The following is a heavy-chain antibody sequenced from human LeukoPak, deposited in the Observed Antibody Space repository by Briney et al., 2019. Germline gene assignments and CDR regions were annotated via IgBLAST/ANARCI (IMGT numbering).Heavy chain of an antibody. V-gene: IGHV5-51*01. J-gene: IGHJ3*01. CDR2: IYPGDSDT. CDR1: GYRFSRQG. D-gene: IGHD5-24*01. Sequence: ESLKIPCRGSGYRFSRQGIVWVRQMPGKGLEWMGIIYPGDSDTTYNPSFQVEVTISADNSINTAYLQWSSLKASDTAMYYCARQGDGYNLADGFDFWGQGTMVTVSS. CDR3: ARQGDGYNLADGFDF.